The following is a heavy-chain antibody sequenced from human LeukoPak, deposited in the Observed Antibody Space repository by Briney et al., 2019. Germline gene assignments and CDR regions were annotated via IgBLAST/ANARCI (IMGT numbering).Heavy chain of an antibody. Sequence: SVKVSCKASGGTFSSYAISWVRQAPGQGLEWMGRVIPIFGTANYAQKFQGRVTITTDESTSTAYMELSSLRSEDTAVYYCARVFDYGDYVGWYFDLWGRGTLVIVSS. D-gene: IGHD4-17*01. CDR2: VIPIFGTA. J-gene: IGHJ2*01. CDR3: ARVFDYGDYVGWYFDL. CDR1: GGTFSSYA. V-gene: IGHV1-69*05.